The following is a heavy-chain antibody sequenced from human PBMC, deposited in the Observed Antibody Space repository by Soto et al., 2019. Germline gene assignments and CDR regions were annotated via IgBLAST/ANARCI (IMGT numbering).Heavy chain of an antibody. D-gene: IGHD1-26*01. V-gene: IGHV1-3*01. J-gene: IGHJ4*02. CDR1: GYTFTSYA. CDR2: INAGNGNT. CDR3: ARERRRGSYVN. Sequence: QVQLVQSGAEVKQPGASVKVSCKASGYTFTSYAMHWVRQAPGQRLEWMGWINAGNGNTKYSQKFQGRGTITRDTSASTAYMEPSSLRSEDTAVYSCARERRRGSYVNWGQGTLVTVSS.